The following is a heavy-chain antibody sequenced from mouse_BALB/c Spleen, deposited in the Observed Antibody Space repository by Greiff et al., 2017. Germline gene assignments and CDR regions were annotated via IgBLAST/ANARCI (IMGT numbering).Heavy chain of an antibody. CDR1: GDSITSGY. CDR2: ISYSGST. Sequence: VQLKESGPSLVKPSQTLSLTCSVTGDSITSGYWNWIRKFPGNKLEYMGYISYSGSTYYNPSLKSRISITRDTSKNQYYLQLNSVTTEDTATYYCARAAYYGNFSYWYFDVWGAGTTVTVSS. D-gene: IGHD2-10*01. V-gene: IGHV3-8*02. J-gene: IGHJ1*01. CDR3: ARAAYYGNFSYWYFDV.